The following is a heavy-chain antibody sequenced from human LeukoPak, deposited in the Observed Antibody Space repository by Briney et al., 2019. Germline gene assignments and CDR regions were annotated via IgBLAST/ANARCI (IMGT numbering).Heavy chain of an antibody. Sequence: GGSLRLSCAASGFTFSSYGMHWVRQAPGKGLEWVAVISYDGRNNYYADSVKGRFTISRDNSKNTLYLQMNSLRAEDTAVYYCAKDFGGNGAFDIWGQGTMVTVSS. J-gene: IGHJ3*02. CDR1: GFTFSSYG. V-gene: IGHV3-30*18. D-gene: IGHD4-23*01. CDR3: AKDFGGNGAFDI. CDR2: ISYDGRNN.